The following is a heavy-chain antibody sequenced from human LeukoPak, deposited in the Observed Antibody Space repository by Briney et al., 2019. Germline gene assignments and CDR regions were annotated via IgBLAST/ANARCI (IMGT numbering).Heavy chain of an antibody. CDR1: GFTFSSYG. CDR3: ATAVSPYTVVNHIDDD. Sequence: GGSLRLSCAASGFTFSSYGMHWVRQAPGKGLEWVAVISYDGSNKYYADSVKGRFTIARDNSKNTLYLQMNSLRAEDTAVYYCATAVSPYTVVNHIDDDWGQGTLVTVSS. J-gene: IGHJ4*02. V-gene: IGHV3-30*03. D-gene: IGHD4-23*01. CDR2: ISYDGSNK.